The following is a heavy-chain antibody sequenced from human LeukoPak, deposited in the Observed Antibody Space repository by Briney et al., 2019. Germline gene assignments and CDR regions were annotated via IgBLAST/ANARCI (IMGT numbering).Heavy chain of an antibody. D-gene: IGHD3-9*01. CDR3: ALGLVTDY. CDR2: IYSGGST. Sequence: PGGSLRLSCAASGFTVSSNFMSCVRQAPGKGLEWVSVIYSGGSTYYADSVKGRFTISRDNSKNTLYLQMNSLRVEDTAVYYCALGLVTDYWGQGTLVTVSS. CDR1: GFTVSSNF. J-gene: IGHJ4*02. V-gene: IGHV3-66*01.